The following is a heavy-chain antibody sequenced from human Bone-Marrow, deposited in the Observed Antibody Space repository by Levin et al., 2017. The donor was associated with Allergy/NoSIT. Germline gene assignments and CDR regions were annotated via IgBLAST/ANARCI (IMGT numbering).Heavy chain of an antibody. Sequence: SETLSLTCAVSNGSISSGNYYWSWIRQSPGKGLEWIGYIHDGVSVHYNPSLTSRATISGDTSKNQFSLNLRSVTAADTAVCYCARGSVYYTRLTFSYWGQGTLVTVSS. D-gene: IGHD3-3*01. CDR1: NGSISSGNYY. CDR2: IHDGVSV. V-gene: IGHV4-30-4*01. J-gene: IGHJ4*02. CDR3: ARGSVYYTRLTFSY.